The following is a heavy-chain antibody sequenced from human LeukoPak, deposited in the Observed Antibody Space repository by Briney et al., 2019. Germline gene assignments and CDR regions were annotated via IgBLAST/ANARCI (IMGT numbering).Heavy chain of an antibody. CDR1: GFTFSSYS. V-gene: IGHV3-48*01. CDR2: ITSTSSTI. J-gene: IGHJ4*02. D-gene: IGHD6-19*01. Sequence: GGSLRLSCAASGFTFSSYSMNWVRQAPGKGLEWLSYITSTSSTIFYADSVKGRFTISRDNSKNTLYLQMNSLRAEDTAVYYCARDHSSGWLALPGYWGQGTLVTVSS. CDR3: ARDHSSGWLALPGY.